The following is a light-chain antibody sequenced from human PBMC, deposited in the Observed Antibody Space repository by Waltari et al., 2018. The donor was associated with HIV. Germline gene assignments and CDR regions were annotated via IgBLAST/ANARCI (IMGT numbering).Light chain of an antibody. Sequence: QSALTQPASVSGSPGQSITIPCTGPNTDVGGYNYVSWYQQHPGKAPKLMIYEVSNRPSGVSNRFSGSKSGNTASLTISGLQTEDEADYYCSSYTSSNTLVFGGGTKLTVL. J-gene: IGLJ2*01. V-gene: IGLV2-14*01. CDR3: SSYTSSNTLV. CDR2: EVS. CDR1: NTDVGGYNY.